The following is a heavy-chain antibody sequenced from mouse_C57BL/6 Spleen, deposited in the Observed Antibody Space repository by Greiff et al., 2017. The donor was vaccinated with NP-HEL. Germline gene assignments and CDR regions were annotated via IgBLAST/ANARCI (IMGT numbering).Heavy chain of an antibody. CDR1: GYSFTGCF. J-gene: IGHJ1*03. CDR3: ARLGYGSSYWYFDV. CDR2: INPYNGDT. D-gene: IGHD1-1*01. V-gene: IGHV1-20*01. Sequence: VQLKQSGPELVKPGDSVKISCKASGYSFTGCFMNWVMQSHGKSLEWIGRINPYNGDTFYNQKFKGKATLTVDKSSSTAHMELRSLTSEDSAVYYCARLGYGSSYWYFDVWGTGTTVTVSS.